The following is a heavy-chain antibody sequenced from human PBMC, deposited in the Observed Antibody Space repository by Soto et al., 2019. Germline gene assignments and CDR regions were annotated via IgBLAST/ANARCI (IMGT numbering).Heavy chain of an antibody. V-gene: IGHV3-74*03. CDR2: ISSDGSST. D-gene: IGHD2-2*02. CDR1: GFTFSTYW. Sequence: GGSLRLSCAASGFTFSTYWMHWVRQAPGKGLVWVSCISSDGSSTKYADSVKGRFSISRDNAKNTLYLQLGDLRAEDTAIYYCARPFDTPNFWGQGTLVTVSS. CDR3: ARPFDTPNF. J-gene: IGHJ4*02.